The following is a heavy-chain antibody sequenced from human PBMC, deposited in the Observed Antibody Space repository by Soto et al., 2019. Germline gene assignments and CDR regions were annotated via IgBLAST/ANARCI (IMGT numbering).Heavy chain of an antibody. D-gene: IGHD5-18*01. CDR3: ARAAGYSYGSYYYYYGMDV. Sequence: SGGSLRLCCAASGFTVSSKYMSGARQAPGKGLEWVSLIQSGGPTYYADSVKGRFTISRDTSKNSFYLQMNSLRAEDTAVYYCARAAGYSYGSYYYYYGMDVWGQGTTVTVSS. CDR1: GFTVSSKY. CDR2: IQSGGPT. J-gene: IGHJ6*02. V-gene: IGHV3-66*01.